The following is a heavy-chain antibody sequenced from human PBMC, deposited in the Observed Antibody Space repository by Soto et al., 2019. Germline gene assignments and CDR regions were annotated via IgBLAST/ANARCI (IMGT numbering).Heavy chain of an antibody. CDR3: ARADYYDSSGFYYDC. V-gene: IGHV1-46*01. Sequence: QVQLVQSGAEVKKPGASVKVSCKASGYIFTNHYIHWVRQAPGQGLEWMGIINPSGGSTNYLQKFLGITTMTRDTSTSTVYMELSSLRSEDTAVYFCARADYYDSSGFYYDCWGQGTLVTVSS. J-gene: IGHJ4*02. D-gene: IGHD3-22*01. CDR2: INPSGGST. CDR1: GYIFTNHY.